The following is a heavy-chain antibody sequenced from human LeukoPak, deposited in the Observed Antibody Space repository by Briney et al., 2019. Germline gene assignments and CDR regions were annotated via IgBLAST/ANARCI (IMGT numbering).Heavy chain of an antibody. J-gene: IGHJ6*02. D-gene: IGHD3-10*01. V-gene: IGHV3-30*18. CDR2: ISYDGSNK. CDR1: GFTFSSYG. Sequence: GRSLRLSCAASGFTFSSYGMHWVRQAPGKGLEWVAVISYDGSNKYYADSVKGRFTISRDNSKNTLYLQMNSLRAEDTAVYYCAKDSLLWFGELSSGMDVWGQGTTVTVSS. CDR3: AKDSLLWFGELSSGMDV.